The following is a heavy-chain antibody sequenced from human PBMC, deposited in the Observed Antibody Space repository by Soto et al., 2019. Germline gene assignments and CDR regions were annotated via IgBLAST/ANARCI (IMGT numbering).Heavy chain of an antibody. Sequence: QVQLVESGGGVVQPGRSLRLSCIASGFIFNDYGMHWVRQAPGKGLEWVAGIWYDGRNQYYADSVKGRLTISRDNSTNTLSLEVTSLRVEDTAVYYWAGGRSRYSDYDLASGGQGTQVTVSS. CDR2: IWYDGRNQ. J-gene: IGHJ4*02. CDR1: GFIFNDYG. D-gene: IGHD5-12*01. V-gene: IGHV3-33*01. CDR3: AGGRSRYSDYDLAS.